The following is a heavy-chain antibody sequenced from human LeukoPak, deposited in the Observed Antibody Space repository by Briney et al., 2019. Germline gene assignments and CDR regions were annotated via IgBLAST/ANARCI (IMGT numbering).Heavy chain of an antibody. CDR2: ISWNSGSI. D-gene: IGHD2-2*03. CDR3: AKGGYCSSTSCYVDY. Sequence: SLRLSCAASGFTFDDYAMHWVRQAPGKGLEWVSGISWNSGSIGYADSVKGRFTISRDNAKNSLYLQMNSLRAEDMALYYCAKGGYCSSTSCYVDYWGQGTLVTVSS. V-gene: IGHV3-9*03. J-gene: IGHJ4*02. CDR1: GFTFDDYA.